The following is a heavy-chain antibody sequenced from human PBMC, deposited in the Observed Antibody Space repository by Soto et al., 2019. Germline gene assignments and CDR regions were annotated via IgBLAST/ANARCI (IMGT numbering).Heavy chain of an antibody. V-gene: IGHV3-7*01. CDR1: GFTFSDYL. CDR2: IYQDGSEK. D-gene: IGHD3-10*01. CDR3: ARNGSGNYYHFDY. Sequence: GGSLRLSCAASGFTFSDYLMTWVRQAPGKGLEWVASIYQDGSEKDYVDSVKGRFTISRDNAKNSLYLQVNSLRADDTAVYYCARNGSGNYYHFDYWGQGTLVTVSS. J-gene: IGHJ4*02.